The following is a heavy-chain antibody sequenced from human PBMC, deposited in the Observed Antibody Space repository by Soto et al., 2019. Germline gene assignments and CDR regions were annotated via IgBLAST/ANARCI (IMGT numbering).Heavy chain of an antibody. CDR2: INTDGSST. Sequence: EVQLVESGGGLVQPGGSLRLSCAASGFTFSSFWMHWVRQVPGKGLVWVSRINTDGSSTSYADSVKGRFTISRDNAKNTVYLQMNRLRAEDTAVYYCAGVGRVWEPVTWGQGTLVTVSS. CDR1: GFTFSSFW. J-gene: IGHJ4*02. V-gene: IGHV3-74*01. CDR3: AGVGRVWEPVT. D-gene: IGHD1-26*01.